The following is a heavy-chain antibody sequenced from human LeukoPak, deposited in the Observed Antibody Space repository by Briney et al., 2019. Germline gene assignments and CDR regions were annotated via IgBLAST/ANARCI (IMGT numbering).Heavy chain of an antibody. D-gene: IGHD3-10*01. J-gene: IGHJ4*02. Sequence: SETLSLTCAVYGGSFSGYYWSWIRQPPGKGLEWIGEINHSGSTNYNPSLKSRVTISVDTSKNQFSLKLSSVTAADTAVYYCARLHPGSGSYRGFKYYFDYWGQGTLVTVSS. V-gene: IGHV4-34*01. CDR2: INHSGST. CDR3: ARLHPGSGSYRGFKYYFDY. CDR1: GGSFSGYY.